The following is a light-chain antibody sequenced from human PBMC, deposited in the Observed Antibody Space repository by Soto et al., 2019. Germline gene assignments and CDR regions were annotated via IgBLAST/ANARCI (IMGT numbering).Light chain of an antibody. CDR3: QKCKVAPFT. J-gene: IGKJ4*01. Sequence: DIQMTQSPSSLSASVGDRVTITCRVSQGIDNHLAWYQQKPGKPPKLLIYAASTLQSGVPSRFTGSGSGTDFTLTISSLQPEDAATYYCQKCKVAPFTFGGGTKVEI. V-gene: IGKV1-27*01. CDR2: AAS. CDR1: QGIDNH.